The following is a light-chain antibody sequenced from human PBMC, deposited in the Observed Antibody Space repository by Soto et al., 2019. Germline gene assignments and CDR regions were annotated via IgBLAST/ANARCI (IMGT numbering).Light chain of an antibody. CDR1: QSCSSNS. J-gene: IGKJ1*01. CDR2: GAC. Sequence: EVVVTQAPGTLPLSRGERATLSYKASQSCSSNSLAWYHRKPGQAPRLLMYGACYRATDIPYTFRGSGAGTYFTLTVTRREPGDFAVYYCQPYGTSPPTFEQGPKVVI. V-gene: IGKV3-20*01. CDR3: QPYGTSPPT.